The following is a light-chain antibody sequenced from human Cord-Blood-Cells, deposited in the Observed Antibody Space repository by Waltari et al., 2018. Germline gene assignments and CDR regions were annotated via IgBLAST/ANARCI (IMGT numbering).Light chain of an antibody. CDR1: QGISSY. J-gene: IGKJ3*01. Sequence: VIWMTQSPSLLSASTGDRVTISCRVSQGISSYLAWYQQKPGKAPELLIYAASTLQSGFPSRFSCSGSGTDFTLTISCLQSEDFATYYCQQYYSFPIFTFGPGTKVDIK. CDR3: QQYYSFPIFT. CDR2: AAS. V-gene: IGKV1D-8*01.